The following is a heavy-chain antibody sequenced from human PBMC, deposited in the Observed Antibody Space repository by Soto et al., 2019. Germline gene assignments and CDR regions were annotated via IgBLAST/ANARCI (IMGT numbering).Heavy chain of an antibody. Sequence: SETLSLTCAVYGGSFSGYYWSWIRQPPGKGLEWIGEINHSGSTNYNPSLKSRVTISVDTSKNQFSLKLSSVTAADTAVYYCARGSNFGYCSGGSCKPGYYYYYMDVWGKGTTVTVSS. CDR3: ARGSNFGYCSGGSCKPGYYYYYMDV. J-gene: IGHJ6*03. CDR2: INHSGST. D-gene: IGHD2-15*01. CDR1: GGSFSGYY. V-gene: IGHV4-34*01.